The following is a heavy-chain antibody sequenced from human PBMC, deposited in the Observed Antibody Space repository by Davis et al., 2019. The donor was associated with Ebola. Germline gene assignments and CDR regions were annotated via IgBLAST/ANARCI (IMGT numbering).Heavy chain of an antibody. V-gene: IGHV3-33*01. CDR3: ARGPGGSPAYFDY. D-gene: IGHD2-15*01. CDR2: TRAVGSNK. Sequence: PGGSLTLSCPPSAPFSSIYSKHCVRPAPGKGLEWVAVTRAVGSNKYYADSVKGRFTISRDNSKNTPYLQMTSLRAEDTAVYYCARGPGGSPAYFDYWGQGTLVTVSS. CDR1: APFSSIYS. J-gene: IGHJ4*02.